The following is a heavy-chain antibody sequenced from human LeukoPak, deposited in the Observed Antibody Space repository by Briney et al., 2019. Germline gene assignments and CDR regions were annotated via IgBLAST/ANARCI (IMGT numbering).Heavy chain of an antibody. D-gene: IGHD3-3*01. V-gene: IGHV1-69*04. CDR2: IIPILGIA. CDR1: GGTFSSYA. CDR3: ARAEYYDFWSGYLDY. Sequence: ASVKVSCKASGGTFSSYAISWVRQAPGQGLEWMGRIIPILGIANYAQKFQGRVTITADKSTSTAYMELSSLRSEDTAVYYCARAEYYDFWSGYLDYWGQGTPVTVSS. J-gene: IGHJ4*02.